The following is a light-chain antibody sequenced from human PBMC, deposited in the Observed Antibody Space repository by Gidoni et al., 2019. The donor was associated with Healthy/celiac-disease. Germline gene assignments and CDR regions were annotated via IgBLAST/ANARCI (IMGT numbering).Light chain of an antibody. Sequence: IQMTHSPSSLSASVVDRVTITCQASQDISNYLNWYQQKPGKAPKLLIYDASNLETGVPSRFSGSGSGTDFTFTISSLQPEDIATYYCQQYDNLPVTFGQGTKLEIK. V-gene: IGKV1-33*01. CDR1: QDISNY. J-gene: IGKJ2*01. CDR3: QQYDNLPVT. CDR2: DAS.